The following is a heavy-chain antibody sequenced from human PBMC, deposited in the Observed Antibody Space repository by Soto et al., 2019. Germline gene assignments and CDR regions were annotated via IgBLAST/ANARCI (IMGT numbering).Heavy chain of an antibody. V-gene: IGHV3-11*04. Sequence: RGSMTLACSARDVAFGDYYRIWIRQAPWKGLEWVSYISSSGSTIYYADSVKGRFTISRDNAKNSLYLQMNSLRAEDTAVYYCARDFRGYSYGSRLYYYYGMDVWGQGTTVTVSS. D-gene: IGHD5-18*01. CDR2: ISSSGSTI. CDR1: DVAFGDYY. J-gene: IGHJ6*02. CDR3: ARDFRGYSYGSRLYYYYGMDV.